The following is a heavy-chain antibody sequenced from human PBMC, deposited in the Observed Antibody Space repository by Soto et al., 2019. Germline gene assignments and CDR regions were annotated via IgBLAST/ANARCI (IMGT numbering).Heavy chain of an antibody. CDR2: IYYSGST. V-gene: IGHV4-31*03. CDR3: ARGVTMVRGVIHTPYFDY. J-gene: IGHJ4*02. D-gene: IGHD3-10*01. CDR1: GGSISSGGYY. Sequence: QVQLQESGPGLVKPSQTLSLTCTVSGGSISSGGYYWSWIRQHPGKGLEWIGYIYYSGSTYYNPSLKSRVTISVATSKNQFSLKLSSVTAAATAVYYCARGVTMVRGVIHTPYFDYWGQGTLVTVSS.